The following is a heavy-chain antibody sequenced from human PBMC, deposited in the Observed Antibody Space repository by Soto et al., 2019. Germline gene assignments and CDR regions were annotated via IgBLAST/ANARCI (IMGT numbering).Heavy chain of an antibody. D-gene: IGHD6-13*01. CDR2: ITPYNGNT. V-gene: IGHV1-18*04. CDR1: GYTFATYG. Sequence: QVQLVQSGAEVKEPGASVKVSCKVSGYTFATYGISWVRQAPGLGLEWMGWITPYNGNTDYAQKFQGRVTMTTDTSTSTASMELRSLRSEDTAVYSCARASLQPFDYCGQGTLVTFSS. CDR3: ARASLQPFDY. J-gene: IGHJ4*02.